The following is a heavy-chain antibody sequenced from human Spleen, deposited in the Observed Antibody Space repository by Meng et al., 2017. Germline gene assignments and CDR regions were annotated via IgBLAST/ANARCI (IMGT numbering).Heavy chain of an antibody. Sequence: SETLSLTCTVSDDSISSYYWNWIRQPPGKGLEWIGFIYHNGDTNYNPSLKSRVTISVDTSKNQFSLKLSSVTPADTAVYYCAREKLGGWFDPWGQGTLVTVSS. CDR2: IYHNGDT. CDR3: AREKLGGWFDP. J-gene: IGHJ5*02. V-gene: IGHV4-59*01. CDR1: DDSISSYY. D-gene: IGHD3-16*01.